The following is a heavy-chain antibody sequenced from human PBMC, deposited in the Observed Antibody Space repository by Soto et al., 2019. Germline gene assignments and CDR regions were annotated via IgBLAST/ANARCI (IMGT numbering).Heavy chain of an antibody. CDR2: IFYSGST. D-gene: IGHD2-15*01. J-gene: IGHJ4*02. CDR1: GGSGSSGSYS. CDR3: ARQRGGGIDY. V-gene: IGHV4-61*01. Sequence: QVQLQESGPGLVKPSETLSLTCTVSGGSGSSGSYSWSWIRQPPGKAPEWIAYIFYSGSTKYNPSLKSRVTISVDTHKNQFSLKLRSMTAADTAVYYCARQRGGGIDYWGQGTLVTVSS.